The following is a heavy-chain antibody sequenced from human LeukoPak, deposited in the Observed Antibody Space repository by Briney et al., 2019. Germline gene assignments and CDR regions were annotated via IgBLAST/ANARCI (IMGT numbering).Heavy chain of an antibody. CDR2: INPNSDGT. Sequence: GSVKVSCKASGYTFTGYYMHWVRQAPGQGLEWMGWINPNSDGTNYAQKFQGRVTMTRDTSISTAYMTLSALRSDDTAVYYCARVPYSVHFEHWGQGTLVIVSS. CDR1: GYTFTGYY. D-gene: IGHD5/OR15-5a*01. V-gene: IGHV1-2*02. CDR3: ARVPYSVHFEH. J-gene: IGHJ4*02.